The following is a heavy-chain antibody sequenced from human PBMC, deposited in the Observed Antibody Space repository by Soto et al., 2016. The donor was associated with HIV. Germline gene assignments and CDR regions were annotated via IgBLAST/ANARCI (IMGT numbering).Heavy chain of an antibody. D-gene: IGHD3-10*01. V-gene: IGHV3-13*04. CDR3: ARGXKYGSGSYYRPTHFDY. Sequence: EVQLVESGGGLVQPGGSLRLSCAASGFTFSSYDMHWVRQATGKGLEWVSAIGTAGDTYYPGSVKGRFTISRENAKNSLYLQMNSLRAGDTAVYYCARGXKYGSGSYYRPTHFDYWGQGTLVTVSS. CDR1: GFTFSSYD. J-gene: IGHJ4*02. CDR2: IGTAGDT.